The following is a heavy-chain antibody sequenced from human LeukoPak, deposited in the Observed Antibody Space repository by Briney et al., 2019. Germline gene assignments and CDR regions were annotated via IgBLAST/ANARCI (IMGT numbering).Heavy chain of an antibody. Sequence: ASVKVSYKASGYTFTSYGISWVRQAPGQGLEWMGWISAYNGNTNYAQKLQGRVTMTTDTSTSTAYMELRSLRSDDTAVYYCARTVNLDSSGRYIDYWGQGTLVTVSS. CDR1: GYTFTSYG. CDR3: ARTVNLDSSGRYIDY. CDR2: ISAYNGNT. D-gene: IGHD3-22*01. J-gene: IGHJ4*02. V-gene: IGHV1-18*01.